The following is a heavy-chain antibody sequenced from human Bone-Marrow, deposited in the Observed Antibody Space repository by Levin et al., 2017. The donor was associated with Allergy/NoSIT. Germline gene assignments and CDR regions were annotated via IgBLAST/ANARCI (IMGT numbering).Heavy chain of an antibody. D-gene: IGHD3-16*01. CDR3: AREDGGGYHLH. CDR2: MNPRSGDS. CDR1: GYTFTNYD. J-gene: IGHJ4*02. Sequence: GESLKISCKASGYTFTNYDVNWVRQAPGQGLESMGWMNPRSGDSGLAQKFQGRVSMTRDTSISTAYMELSGLTADDTAVYYCAREDGGGYHLHWGQGSLVIVSS. V-gene: IGHV1-8*01.